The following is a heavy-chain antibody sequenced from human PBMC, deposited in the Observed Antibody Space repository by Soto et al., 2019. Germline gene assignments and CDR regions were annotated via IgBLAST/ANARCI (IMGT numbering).Heavy chain of an antibody. CDR1: GDTFSSYG. V-gene: IGHV1-69*18. Sequence: QVQLVQSGAEVKKPGSSVKVSCKASGDTFSSYGISWVRQAPGQGLEWMGRIIPMFGPAKYAQKFQGRVTITADESTSTAYMALSSLRSEDSAVYYCAREKGFLEWLLYFELWGQGTLVTVSS. D-gene: IGHD3-3*01. CDR2: IIPMFGPA. J-gene: IGHJ4*02. CDR3: AREKGFLEWLLYFEL.